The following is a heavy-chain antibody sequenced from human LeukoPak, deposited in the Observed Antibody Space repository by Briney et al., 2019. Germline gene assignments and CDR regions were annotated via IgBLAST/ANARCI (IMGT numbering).Heavy chain of an antibody. D-gene: IGHD2-2*01. CDR2: INHSGST. CDR1: GRSFSGYY. Sequence: SETLSLTCAVYGRSFSGYYWSWIRQPPGKGLEWIGEINHSGSTNYNPSLKSRVTISVDTSKNQFSLKLSSVTAADTAVYYCARGRRYCSSTSCYYHYYGMDVWGQGTTVTVSS. V-gene: IGHV4-34*01. J-gene: IGHJ6*02. CDR3: ARGRRYCSSTSCYYHYYGMDV.